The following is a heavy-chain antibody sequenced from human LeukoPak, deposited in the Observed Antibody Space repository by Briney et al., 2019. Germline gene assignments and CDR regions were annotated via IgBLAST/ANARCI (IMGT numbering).Heavy chain of an antibody. CDR3: PRDSSGYLDFDY. V-gene: IGHV4-61*02. D-gene: IGHD3-22*01. CDR2: IYTSGST. CDR1: GGSISSGSYY. J-gene: IGHJ4*02. Sequence: SETLSRTCTVSGGSISSGSYYWSWIRQPAGKGQEWIGRIYTSGSTNYNPSLKSRVTISVDTSKNQFSLKLSSVTAADTAVYYCPRDSSGYLDFDYWGQGTLVTVSS.